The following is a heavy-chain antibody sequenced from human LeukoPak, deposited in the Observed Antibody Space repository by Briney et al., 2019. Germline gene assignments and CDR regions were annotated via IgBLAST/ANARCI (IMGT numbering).Heavy chain of an antibody. J-gene: IGHJ4*02. CDR1: GFTFDDYT. D-gene: IGHD2-2*01. CDR3: AKDKIVVVPAAHDY. Sequence: GGSLRLSCAASGFTFDDYTMHWVRQAPGKGLEWVSLISWDGGSTYYADSVKGRFTISRDNSKNTLYLQMNSLRAEDTAVYYCAKDKIVVVPAAHDYWGQGTLVTVSS. CDR2: ISWDGGST. V-gene: IGHV3-43*01.